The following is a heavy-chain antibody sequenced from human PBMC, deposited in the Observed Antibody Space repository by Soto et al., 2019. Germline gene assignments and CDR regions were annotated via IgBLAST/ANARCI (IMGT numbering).Heavy chain of an antibody. V-gene: IGHV3-23*01. CDR1: GLTFSNYA. CDR2: ISASGGST. Sequence: EVQLLESGGGLVQPGGSLRLSCAASGLTFSNYAMSWVRQAPGKGLEWVSAISASGGSTYYADSVKGHFTISRDNSRSTLYRQMDSLSAEDTAVYYCAEGLRYESSGYVMYYFDSWGQGLLVAVCS. CDR3: AEGLRYESSGYVMYYFDS. D-gene: IGHD3-22*01. J-gene: IGHJ4*02.